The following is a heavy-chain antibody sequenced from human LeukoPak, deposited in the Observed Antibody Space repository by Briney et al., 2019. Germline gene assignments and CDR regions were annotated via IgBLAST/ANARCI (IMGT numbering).Heavy chain of an antibody. V-gene: IGHV3-15*01. D-gene: IGHD3-22*01. CDR2: IKCKTDGGTT. CDR1: GFTLNKAW. CDR3: ITARNFYDGSGFYYYIDF. J-gene: IGHJ4*02. Sequence: PGGSLRLSCAASGFTLNKAWMTWVRQAPGKGLEWVGHIKCKTDGGTTDYAAPVKGRFTISRDDSKNTLYLQMNSLMTEDTAVYYCITARNFYDGSGFYYYIDFWGQGTLVTVSS.